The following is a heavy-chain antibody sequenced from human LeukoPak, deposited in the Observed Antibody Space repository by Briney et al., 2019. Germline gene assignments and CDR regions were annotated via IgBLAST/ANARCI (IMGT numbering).Heavy chain of an antibody. Sequence: GGSLRLSCAASGFNFSSYSMNWVRQAPGKGLEWVSSISGSSSYIYYPDSVKGRFTISRDNAKNSLFLQMNSLRAEDTAIYYCARVNYVSSGWGAPFDCWGQGALVTVSS. D-gene: IGHD1-7*01. CDR1: GFNFSSYS. J-gene: IGHJ4*02. V-gene: IGHV3-21*01. CDR2: ISGSSSYI. CDR3: ARVNYVSSGWGAPFDC.